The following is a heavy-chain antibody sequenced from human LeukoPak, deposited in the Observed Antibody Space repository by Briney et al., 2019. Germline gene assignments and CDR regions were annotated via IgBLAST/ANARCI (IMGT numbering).Heavy chain of an antibody. V-gene: IGHV4-59*01. Sequence: PSETLSLTCSVSGGSMSGDYWNWIRQSPGKKLEWIGYIYYRGTTNYNPSLKSRLTISIDTSNNQFSLTLTSVNTVDTAIYYCARGRSARRWDLPHLDLWGRGTLVTVSS. CDR1: GGSMSGDY. D-gene: IGHD1-26*01. CDR3: ARGRSARRWDLPHLDL. CDR2: IYYRGTT. J-gene: IGHJ4*02.